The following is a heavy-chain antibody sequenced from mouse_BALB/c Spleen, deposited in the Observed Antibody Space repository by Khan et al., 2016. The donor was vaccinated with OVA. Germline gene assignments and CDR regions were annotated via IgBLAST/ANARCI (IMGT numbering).Heavy chain of an antibody. CDR2: INPSTGYT. D-gene: IGHD1-1*01. CDR3: ERRGLRWDFDY. V-gene: IGHV1-7*01. CDR1: GYTFINYW. J-gene: IGHJ2*01. Sequence: QVQLKQSGAELAKPGASVKMSCKTSGYTFINYWMNWVKQRPGQGLEWIGYINPSTGYTEDNQKFKDKATLTADKSSSTAYMQLSSLTSEDSAVYYCERRGLRWDFDYWGQGTTLTVSS.